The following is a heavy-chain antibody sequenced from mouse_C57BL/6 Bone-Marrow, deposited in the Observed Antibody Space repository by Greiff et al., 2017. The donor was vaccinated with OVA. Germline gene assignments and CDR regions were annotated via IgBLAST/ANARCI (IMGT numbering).Heavy chain of an antibody. D-gene: IGHD4-1*01. CDR2: IRNKANGYTT. CDR1: GFTFTDYY. J-gene: IGHJ4*01. V-gene: IGHV7-3*01. Sequence: DVHLVESGGGLVQPGGSLSLSCAASGFTFTDYYMSWVRQPPGKALEWLGFIRNKANGYTTEYSASVTGRFTISRDNSQSILYLQMNALRAEDSATCSCARWSNWDVGYDMDYWGQGTSVTVSS. CDR3: ARWSNWDVGYDMDY.